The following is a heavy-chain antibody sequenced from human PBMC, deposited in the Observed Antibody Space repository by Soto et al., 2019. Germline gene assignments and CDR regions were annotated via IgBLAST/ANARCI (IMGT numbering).Heavy chain of an antibody. V-gene: IGHV3-64*01. CDR2: ITSNGVNT. CDR3: ARRIPFGYGMDV. D-gene: IGHD2-21*01. CDR1: GFTSSSNA. J-gene: IGHJ6*02. Sequence: EVQLVESGGALFQPGGSLSLSCPPSGFTSSSNARHWVRQAQGRGLEYVSAITSNGVNTDYASSVKGRFTISRDNSKNTLYLQMGSLRAEDMAVYYCARRIPFGYGMDVWGQGTTVTVSS.